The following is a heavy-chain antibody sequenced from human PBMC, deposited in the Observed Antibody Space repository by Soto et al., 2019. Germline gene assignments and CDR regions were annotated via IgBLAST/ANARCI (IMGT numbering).Heavy chain of an antibody. Sequence: GASVKVSCKASGYTFTSYYMHWVRQAPGQGLERMGIINPSGGSTSYAQKFQGRVTMTRDTSTSTVYMELSSLRSEDTAVYYCARVSSNFDWAWAFDYWGQGTLVTVSS. J-gene: IGHJ4*02. CDR2: INPSGGST. CDR1: GYTFTSYY. V-gene: IGHV1-46*03. D-gene: IGHD3-9*01. CDR3: ARVSSNFDWAWAFDY.